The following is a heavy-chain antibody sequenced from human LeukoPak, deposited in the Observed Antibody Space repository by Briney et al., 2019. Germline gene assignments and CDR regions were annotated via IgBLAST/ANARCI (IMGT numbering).Heavy chain of an antibody. J-gene: IGHJ4*02. D-gene: IGHD3-16*02. CDR1: GYTFTSYG. Sequence: ASVKVSCKASGYTFTSYGISWVRQAPGQGLEWMGWISAYNGNTNYAQKLQGRVTITRDTSASTAYMELSSLRSEDTAVYYCARVYGELSLYYFDYWGQGTLVTVSS. V-gene: IGHV1-18*01. CDR3: ARVYGELSLYYFDY. CDR2: ISAYNGNT.